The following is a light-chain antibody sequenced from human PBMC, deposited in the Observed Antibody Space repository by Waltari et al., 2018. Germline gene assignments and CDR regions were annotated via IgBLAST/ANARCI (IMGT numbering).Light chain of an antibody. J-gene: IGKJ4*01. CDR2: GAS. CDR1: QSLSSN. V-gene: IGKV3-15*01. Sequence: EIVMTQSPVTLSVSPGERATLSCRASQSLSSNLAWYQQKPGQSPRLLIHGASTRATGIPARFSGSGSGTDFTLTISSLQSEDFAVYFCQQYNTWPTFGGGTKVEIK. CDR3: QQYNTWPT.